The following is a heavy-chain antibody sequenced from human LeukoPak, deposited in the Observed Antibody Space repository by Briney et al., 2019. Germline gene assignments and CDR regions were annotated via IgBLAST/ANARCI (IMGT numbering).Heavy chain of an antibody. J-gene: IGHJ4*02. CDR1: GGSISSGGYY. Sequence: SETLSLTCTVSGGSISSGGYYWSWIRQHPGKGLEWIGYIYYSGSTYYNPSLKSRVTISVDTSKNQFSLKLSSVTAADTAVYYCAGVRTFSLAADYWGQGTLVTVSS. CDR2: IYYSGST. V-gene: IGHV4-31*03. CDR3: AGVRTFSLAADY. D-gene: IGHD2-2*01.